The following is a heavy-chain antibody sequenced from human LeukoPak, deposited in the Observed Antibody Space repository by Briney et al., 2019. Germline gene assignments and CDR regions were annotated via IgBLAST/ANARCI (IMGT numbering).Heavy chain of an antibody. CDR1: GYSISSGYY. CDR2: IYHSGST. V-gene: IGHV4-38-2*01. D-gene: IGHD2-2*01. J-gene: IGHJ4*02. Sequence: SETLSLTCAVSGYSISSGYYWGWIRQPPGKGLEWIGSIYHSGSTYYNPSLKSRVTISVDTSKNQFSLKLSSVTAADTAVYYCASSPIVVVPAATTHQLRLVDYWGQGTLVTVSS. CDR3: ASSPIVVVPAATTHQLRLVDY.